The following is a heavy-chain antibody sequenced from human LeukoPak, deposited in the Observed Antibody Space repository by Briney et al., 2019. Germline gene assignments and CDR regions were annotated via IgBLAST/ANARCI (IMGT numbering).Heavy chain of an antibody. D-gene: IGHD3-9*01. CDR1: GGSFSGYY. V-gene: IGHV4-34*01. CDR2: INHSGST. Sequence: SETLSLTCAVYGGSFSGYYWSWIRQPPGKGLEWIGEINHSGSTNYNPSLKSRVTISVDTSKNQFSLRLSSVTAADTAVYYCGRTRRTYYDISTGFDYWGQGTLVTVSS. J-gene: IGHJ4*02. CDR3: GRTRRTYYDISTGFDY.